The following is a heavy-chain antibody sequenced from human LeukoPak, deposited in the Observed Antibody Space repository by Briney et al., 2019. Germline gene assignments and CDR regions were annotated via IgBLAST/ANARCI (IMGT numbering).Heavy chain of an antibody. V-gene: IGHV3-21*01. CDR2: ISSSSSYI. CDR3: ARVHRSKIYGSGFSDY. CDR1: GFTFSSYS. Sequence: GGSLRLSCAASGFTFSSYSMNWVRQAPGKGLEWVSSISSSSSYIYYADSVKGRFTISRDNAKNSLYLQMNSLRAEDTAVYYCARVHRSKIYGSGFSDYWGQGTLVTVSS. J-gene: IGHJ4*02. D-gene: IGHD3-10*01.